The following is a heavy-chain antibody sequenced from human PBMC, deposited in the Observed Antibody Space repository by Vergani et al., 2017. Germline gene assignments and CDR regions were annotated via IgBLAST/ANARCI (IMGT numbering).Heavy chain of an antibody. CDR2: ISWNSGSI. CDR3: ANAKWGEYCSSTSCRMEH. D-gene: IGHD2-2*01. Sequence: EVQLVESGGGLVQPGRSLRLSCAASGFTFDDYAMHWVRQAPGKGLEWVSGISWNSGSIGYADSVKGRFTISRDNAKNSLYLQMNSLRAEDTALYYCANAKWGEYCSSTSCRMEHWGQGTLVTVSS. J-gene: IGHJ1*01. CDR1: GFTFDDYA. V-gene: IGHV3-9*01.